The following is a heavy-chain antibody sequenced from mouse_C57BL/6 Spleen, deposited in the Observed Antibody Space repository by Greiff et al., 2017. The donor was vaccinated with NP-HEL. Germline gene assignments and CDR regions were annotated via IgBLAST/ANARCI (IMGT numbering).Heavy chain of an antibody. CDR1: GYTFTDYY. D-gene: IGHD1-1*01. V-gene: IGHV1-26*01. CDR3: ASTSYYYGRAFAY. J-gene: IGHJ3*01. Sequence: EVQLQQSGPELVKPGASVKISCKASGYTFTDYYMNWVKQSHGKSLEWIGDINPNNGGTSYNQKFKGKATLTVDKSSSTAYMELRSLTSEDSAVYYCASTSYYYGRAFAYWGQGTLVTVSA. CDR2: INPNNGGT.